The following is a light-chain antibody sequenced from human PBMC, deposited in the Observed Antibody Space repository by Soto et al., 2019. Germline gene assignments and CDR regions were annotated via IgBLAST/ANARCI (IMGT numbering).Light chain of an antibody. CDR3: QQYSNWPT. CDR2: GAS. J-gene: IGKJ5*01. Sequence: EIVRTQSPATLSLSPGERANLSCRASQSVSRNLAWYQQRPGQAPRLRISGASTRATGIAARLSGSGSGTEFTLTISSLQSEDSALYYCQQYSNWPTFGQGTRLEIK. CDR1: QSVSRN. V-gene: IGKV3-15*01.